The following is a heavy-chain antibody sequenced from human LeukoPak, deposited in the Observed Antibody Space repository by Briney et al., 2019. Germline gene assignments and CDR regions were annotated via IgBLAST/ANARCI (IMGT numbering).Heavy chain of an antibody. Sequence: TSETLSLTCTVSGDSISSYYWNWIRQPPGKGLEWIGYIYYSGSTKYNASLKSRVTISLDASNNQFSLKLRSMTAADTAVYYCTRSYSSGPFDLWGQGTLVIASS. D-gene: IGHD6-19*01. V-gene: IGHV4-59*01. CDR2: IYYSGST. J-gene: IGHJ4*02. CDR1: GDSISSYY. CDR3: TRSYSSGPFDL.